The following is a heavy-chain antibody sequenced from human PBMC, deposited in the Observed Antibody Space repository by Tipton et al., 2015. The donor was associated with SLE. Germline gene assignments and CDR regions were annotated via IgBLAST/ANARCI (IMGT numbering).Heavy chain of an antibody. CDR2: ISSSSSYI. D-gene: IGHD3-22*01. Sequence: LSLTCAASGFTFSSYSMNWVRQAPGKGLEWVSSISSSSSYIYYADSVKGRFTISRDNAKNSLYLQMNSLRAEDTAVYYCVRADYYYDSSGYSDYWGQGTLVTVSS. CDR3: VRADYYYDSSGYSDY. V-gene: IGHV3-21*01. CDR1: GFTFSSYS. J-gene: IGHJ4*02.